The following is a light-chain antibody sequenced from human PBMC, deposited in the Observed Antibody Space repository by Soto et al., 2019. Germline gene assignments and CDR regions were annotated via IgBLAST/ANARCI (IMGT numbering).Light chain of an antibody. CDR3: QQRSNWPRT. CDR1: QNLGTLY. V-gene: IGKV3-11*01. J-gene: IGKJ1*01. CDR2: DAS. Sequence: EIVLTQSPGTLSLSPGERGTLSCRASQNLGTLYLAWFQQKPGQAPRLLIYDASNRATGIPARFSGSGSGTDFTLTISSLEPEDFAVYYCQQRSNWPRTFGQGTKVDI.